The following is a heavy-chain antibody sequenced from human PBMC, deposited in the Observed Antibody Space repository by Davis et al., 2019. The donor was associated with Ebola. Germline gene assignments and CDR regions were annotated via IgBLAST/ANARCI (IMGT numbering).Heavy chain of an antibody. V-gene: IGHV3-23*01. Sequence: PGGSLRLSCAASGFTFSSSAMSWGRQAPGKGLEWVSSIGGGGGSIYYADSVKGRFTISRDNSKNTLYLQMNSLRAEDTAVYYCARDTYYYYNTMDVWGKGTTVTVSS. CDR1: GFTFSSSA. CDR2: IGGGGGSI. CDR3: ARDTYYYYNTMDV. J-gene: IGHJ6*04.